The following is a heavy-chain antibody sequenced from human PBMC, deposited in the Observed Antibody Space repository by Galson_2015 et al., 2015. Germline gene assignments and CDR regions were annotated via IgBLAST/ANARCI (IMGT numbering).Heavy chain of an antibody. V-gene: IGHV3-23*01. CDR3: APDGINPVDGP. CDR2: ISGSGGST. CDR1: GFTFSSYA. Sequence: SLRLSCAASGFTFSSYAMSWVRQAPGKGLEWVSAISGSGGSTYHADSVKGRFTISRDNSKNTLYLQMNSLRAEDTAVYYCAPDGINPVDGPWGQGTLVTVSS. D-gene: IGHD1-14*01. J-gene: IGHJ5*02.